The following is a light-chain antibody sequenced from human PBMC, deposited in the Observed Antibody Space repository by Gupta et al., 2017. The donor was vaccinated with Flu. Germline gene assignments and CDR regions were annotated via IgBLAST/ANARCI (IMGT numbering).Light chain of an antibody. Sequence: DVVMNQSPLSLPVTLGQPASISCRSSQSLVYSDGHTYLNWFQQRPGQSPRRLIYKVSNRDSGVPDRFSGSGSGTDFTLKISRVEAEDVGVYYCMQGTHWPRTFGPGTKVDIK. J-gene: IGKJ3*01. CDR1: QSLVYSDGHTY. V-gene: IGKV2-30*01. CDR3: MQGTHWPRT. CDR2: KVS.